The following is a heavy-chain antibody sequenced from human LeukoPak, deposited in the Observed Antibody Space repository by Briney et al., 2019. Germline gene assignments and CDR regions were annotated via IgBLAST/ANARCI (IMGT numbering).Heavy chain of an antibody. CDR2: IFYDGSNE. CDR1: GFTFSDYG. Sequence: PRGSLRLSCVASGFTFSDYGMHWVRQAPGKGLEWVAVIFYDGSNEYYTDSVKGRFTISRDNFKNTLYLQMNSLRAEDTAMYYCVRAGSGGGGDYWGQGTLVTVSS. D-gene: IGHD2-15*01. V-gene: IGHV3-33*08. CDR3: VRAGSGGGGDY. J-gene: IGHJ4*02.